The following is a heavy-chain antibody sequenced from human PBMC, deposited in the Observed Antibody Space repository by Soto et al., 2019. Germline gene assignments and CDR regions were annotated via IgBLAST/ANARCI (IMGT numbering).Heavy chain of an antibody. V-gene: IGHV1-8*01. CDR2: MNPNSGNT. CDR1: GYTFTSYD. D-gene: IGHD5-12*01. CDR3: ARGQCSGYGGDYYYMDV. J-gene: IGHJ6*03. Sequence: ASVKVSCKASGYTFTSYDINWVRQATGQGLEWMGWMNPNSGNTGYAQKFQGRVTMTRNTSISTAYMELSSLRSEDTAVYYCARGQCSGYGGDYYYMDVWGKGTTVTVSS.